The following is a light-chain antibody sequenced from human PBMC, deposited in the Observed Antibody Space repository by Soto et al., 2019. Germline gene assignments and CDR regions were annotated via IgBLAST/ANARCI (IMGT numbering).Light chain of an antibody. CDR2: GAS. V-gene: IGKV3-15*01. CDR3: QQYNNWPRT. CDR1: QSVSSD. J-gene: IGKJ1*01. Sequence: EIVMTQSPATLSVSPWERATLSCRASQSVSSDLAWYHQKPGQAPRLLIYGASTRATGIPARFSGSGSGTEFTLTISSLQSEDFAVYYCQQYNNWPRTFGQGTKVDI.